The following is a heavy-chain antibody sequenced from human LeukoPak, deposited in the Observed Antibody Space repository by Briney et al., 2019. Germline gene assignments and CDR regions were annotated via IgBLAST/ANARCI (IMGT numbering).Heavy chain of an antibody. V-gene: IGHV4-34*01. D-gene: IGHD6-13*01. J-gene: IGHJ4*02. CDR2: INHNRST. CDR3: ARAAAEDY. Sequence: SETLSLTCAVYGGSFSGYYWSWIRQPPGKGLEWIREINHNRSTNYNPSLTSRVTISLDTSKNQFSLKLSSVTAADTAVYYCARAAAEDYWGQGTLVTVSS. CDR1: GGSFSGYY.